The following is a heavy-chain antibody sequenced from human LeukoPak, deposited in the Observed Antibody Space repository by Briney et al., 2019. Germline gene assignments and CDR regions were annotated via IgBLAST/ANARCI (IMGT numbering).Heavy chain of an antibody. CDR1: GFTFSSYA. CDR2: IYSGGST. Sequence: GGSLRLSCAASGFTFSSYAMSWVRQAPGKGLEWVSVIYSGGSTYYADSVKGRFTISRDNSKNTLYLQMNSLRAEDTAVYYCASCITIFGVLSAFDYWGQGTLVTVSS. D-gene: IGHD3-3*01. V-gene: IGHV3-66*01. CDR3: ASCITIFGVLSAFDY. J-gene: IGHJ4*02.